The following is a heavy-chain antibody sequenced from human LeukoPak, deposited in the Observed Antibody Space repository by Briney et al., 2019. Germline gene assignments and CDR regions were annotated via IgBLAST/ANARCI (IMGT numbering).Heavy chain of an antibody. D-gene: IGHD6-13*01. V-gene: IGHV5-51*01. CDR2: IYPGDSDT. CDR1: GYXFTTYW. J-gene: IGHJ5*01. Sequence: GESLKISCNGLGYXFTTYWICWVRQMPGKGLEWMGIIYPGDSDTRYSPSFQGQVTISADKSISTAYLQWSSLKASDTAFYYCARLPTGYSSSWSDFWGQGTLVTVSS. CDR3: ARLPTGYSSSWSDF.